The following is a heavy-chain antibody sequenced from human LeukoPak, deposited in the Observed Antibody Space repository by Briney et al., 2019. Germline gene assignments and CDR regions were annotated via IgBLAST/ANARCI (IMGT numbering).Heavy chain of an antibody. J-gene: IGHJ4*02. V-gene: IGHV3-11*01. D-gene: IGHD5-12*01. CDR3: AREGGWVATPSSH. CDR2: ISSSGITI. CDR1: GFTFSNYY. Sequence: GGSVRLSCAASGFTFSNYYMSWFRQAPGKGLEWVSYISSSGITINYADSIKGRFTISRDNAKNSLYLQMNSLRAEDTAVYYCAREGGWVATPSSHWGQGTLVTVSS.